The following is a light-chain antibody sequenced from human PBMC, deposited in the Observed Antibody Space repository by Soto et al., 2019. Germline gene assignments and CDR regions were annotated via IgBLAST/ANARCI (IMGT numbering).Light chain of an antibody. CDR3: QSYNDWPFT. CDR1: ESLSTY. J-gene: IGKJ2*01. CDR2: GAS. Sequence: EIVMPQSPATLSVSPGERVTLSCRASESLSTYLAWYQQKPGQAPRLLIYGASTKATGIPARFSGSGSATDFTLTISSLQSEDFAVYYCQSYNDWPFTFGQGT. V-gene: IGKV3-15*01.